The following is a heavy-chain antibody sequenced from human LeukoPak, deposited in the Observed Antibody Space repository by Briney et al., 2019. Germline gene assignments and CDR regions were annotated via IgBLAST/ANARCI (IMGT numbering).Heavy chain of an antibody. Sequence: PETLSLTCAVYGGSFSGYYWSWIRQPPGKGLEWIGYIYYSGSTNYNPSLKSRVTISVDTSKNQFSLKLSSVTAADTAVYYCARGRTTNLWFGELFRNWYFDLWGRGTLVTVSS. D-gene: IGHD3-10*01. CDR2: IYYSGST. V-gene: IGHV4-59*01. J-gene: IGHJ2*01. CDR1: GGSFSGYY. CDR3: ARGRTTNLWFGELFRNWYFDL.